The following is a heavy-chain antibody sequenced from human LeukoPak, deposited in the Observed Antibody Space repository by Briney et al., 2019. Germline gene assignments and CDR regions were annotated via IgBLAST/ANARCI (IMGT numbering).Heavy chain of an antibody. Sequence: GGSLGLSCAASGFTFSNHAMSWVRQAPGKGLEWVSVIGDSGGSTYYADSVKGRFTISRDNSKNTLYLQMNSLRADDTAVYRCAKGGASSPYTYIDVWGKGTTVIVSS. D-gene: IGHD6-6*01. CDR1: GFTFSNHA. CDR2: IGDSGGST. V-gene: IGHV3-23*01. CDR3: AKGGASSPYTYIDV. J-gene: IGHJ6*04.